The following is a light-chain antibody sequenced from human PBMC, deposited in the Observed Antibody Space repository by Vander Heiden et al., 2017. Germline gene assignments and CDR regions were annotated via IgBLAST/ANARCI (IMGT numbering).Light chain of an antibody. J-gene: IGLJ2*01. CDR2: SNN. V-gene: IGLV1-44*01. CDR3: AAWDDSLKLV. Sequence: QSVLTQPPSASGTPGQRVTISCSGSSSTIGSNTVNWYQQLPGTAPKLLIYSNNQRPSGVPDRFSGSKSGTSASLAISGLQSEDEADYYCAAWDDSLKLVLGGGTKLTGL. CDR1: SSTIGSNT.